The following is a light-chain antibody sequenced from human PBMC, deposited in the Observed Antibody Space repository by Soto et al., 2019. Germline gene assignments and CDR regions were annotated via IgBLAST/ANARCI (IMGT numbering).Light chain of an antibody. CDR2: GNN. CDR1: SSNIGAGYE. Sequence: QSVLTQPPSVSGAPGQRVTISCTGSSSNIGAGYEVHWYQQLPGTAPKLLIYGNNNRPSGVPDRFSGSKSATSASLAITGLQAEDEADYYCQSYDSSLSALYVFASATKLTVL. CDR3: QSYDSSLSALYV. V-gene: IGLV1-40*01. J-gene: IGLJ1*01.